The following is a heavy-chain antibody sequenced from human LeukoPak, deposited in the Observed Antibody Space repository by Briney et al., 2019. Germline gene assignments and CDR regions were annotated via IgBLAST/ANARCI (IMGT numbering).Heavy chain of an antibody. Sequence: GGSLRLSCAASGFILNSYGMHWVRQAPGKGLEWVADIWFDGKNQHFADSVRGRFAISRDNSKNTVYLQINSLGAEDTAVYYCARDRHCVNGVCHSPAGMDVWGQGTTVTVSS. V-gene: IGHV3-33*01. J-gene: IGHJ6*02. CDR2: IWFDGKNQ. CDR1: GFILNSYG. D-gene: IGHD2-8*01. CDR3: ARDRHCVNGVCHSPAGMDV.